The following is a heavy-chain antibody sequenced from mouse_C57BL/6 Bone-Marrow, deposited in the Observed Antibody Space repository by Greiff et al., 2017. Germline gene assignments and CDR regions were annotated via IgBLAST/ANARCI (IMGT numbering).Heavy chain of an antibody. Sequence: QVHVKQPGTELVKPGASVKLSCKASGYTFTSYWMHWVKQRPGQGLEWIGNINPSNGGTNYNEKFKSKATLTVDKSSSTAYMQLSSLTSEDSAVYYCARSDYVSSFDYWGQGTTLSGSS. V-gene: IGHV1-53*01. CDR3: ARSDYVSSFDY. CDR1: GYTFTSYW. CDR2: INPSNGGT. J-gene: IGHJ2*01. D-gene: IGHD1-1*01.